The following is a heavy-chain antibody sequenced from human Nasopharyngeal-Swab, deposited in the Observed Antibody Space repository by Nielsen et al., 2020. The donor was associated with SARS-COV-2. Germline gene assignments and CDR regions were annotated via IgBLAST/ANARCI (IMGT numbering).Heavy chain of an antibody. CDR1: GFTFDGYA. CDR2: INWNGAGT. V-gene: IGHV3-20*01. D-gene: IGHD2-2*03. CDR3: ARSPGYYYYYGMDV. J-gene: IGHJ6*02. Sequence: GESLKISCAASGFTFDGYAMTWVRQAPGKGLEWVSGINWNGAGTGYADSVKGRFTISRDNAKNSLYLQMNSLRAEDTALYHCARSPGYYYYYGMDVWGQGTTVTVSS.